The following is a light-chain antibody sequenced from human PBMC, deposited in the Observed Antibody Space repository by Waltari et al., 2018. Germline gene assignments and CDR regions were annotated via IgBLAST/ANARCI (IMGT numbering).Light chain of an antibody. V-gene: IGLV2-23*02. Sequence: QSALPQPASVSGSPGQSITISCTGTSNDVGTYNLVSWFQHHPGKAPKLIIYEVSKRPSGVSNRFSGSKSDNMASLTISGLQAEDEADYYCCSYASGSTLVFGGGTKVTVL. CDR2: EVS. J-gene: IGLJ2*01. CDR1: SNDVGTYNL. CDR3: CSYASGSTLV.